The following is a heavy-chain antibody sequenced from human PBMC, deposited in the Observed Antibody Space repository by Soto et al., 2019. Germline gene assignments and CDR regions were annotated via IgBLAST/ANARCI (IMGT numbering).Heavy chain of an antibody. CDR3: ARDGIQLWSHPFDY. Sequence: PGGSLRLSCAASGFTFSSYAMHWVRQAPGKGLEWVAVISYDGSNKYYADSVKGRFTISRDNSKNTLYLQMNSLRAEDTAVYYCARDGIQLWSHPFDYWGQGTLVTVSS. J-gene: IGHJ4*02. V-gene: IGHV3-30-3*01. CDR1: GFTFSSYA. D-gene: IGHD5-18*01. CDR2: ISYDGSNK.